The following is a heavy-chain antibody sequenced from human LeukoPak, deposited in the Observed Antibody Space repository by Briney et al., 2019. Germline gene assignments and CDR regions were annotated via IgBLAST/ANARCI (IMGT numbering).Heavy chain of an antibody. CDR1: GFTFSSYA. J-gene: IGHJ4*02. CDR2: ISGSGGRT. Sequence: PGGSLRLSCAASGFTFSSYAMTWVRQAPGKGLEWVSGISGSGGRTYYADSVKGRFTISRDNSKNTLYLQMNSLRAEDTAVYYCAKDGLFGFSQQLVDYWGQGTLVTVSS. CDR3: AKDGLFGFSQQLVDY. D-gene: IGHD6-13*01. V-gene: IGHV3-23*01.